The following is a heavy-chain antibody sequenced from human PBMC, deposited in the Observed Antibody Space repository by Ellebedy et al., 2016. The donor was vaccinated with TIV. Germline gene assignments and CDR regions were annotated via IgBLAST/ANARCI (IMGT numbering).Heavy chain of an antibody. CDR1: RFTFSLYD. CDR3: ARDQNYYYGVDV. Sequence: GESLKISCTASRFTFSLYDMNWVRQAPGKGLEWGSYISSSGSTIYYADSVKGRFTISRDNAKNSLYLQMNSLRAEDTAVYYCARDQNYYYGVDVWGQGTTVTVSS. V-gene: IGHV3-48*03. CDR2: ISSSGSTI. J-gene: IGHJ6*02.